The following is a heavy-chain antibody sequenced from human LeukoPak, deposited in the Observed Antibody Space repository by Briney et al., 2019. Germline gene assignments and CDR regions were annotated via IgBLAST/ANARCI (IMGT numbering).Heavy chain of an antibody. J-gene: IGHJ4*02. V-gene: IGHV3-23*01. Sequence: GGSLRLSCVASGFTLSNYVMSWVCQAPGKGLEWVSGVSGGGFDTYYTDSVKGRFTISRDNSKNMVYLQMNSLRAEDTAVYYCTRRAGGNLYDLDNWGQGTLVTVSS. CDR1: GFTLSNYV. CDR2: VSGGGFDT. CDR3: TRRAGGNLYDLDN. D-gene: IGHD2-8*02.